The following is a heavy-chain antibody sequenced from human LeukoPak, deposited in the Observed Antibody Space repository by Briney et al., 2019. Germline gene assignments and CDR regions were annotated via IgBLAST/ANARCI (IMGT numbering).Heavy chain of an antibody. Sequence: ASVKVSCKVSGYTLTELSMHWVRQAPRKGLEWMGGFDPEDGETIYAQKFQGRVTMTEDTSTDTAYMELSSLRSEDTAVYYCASLGRLGIGDYFDYWGQGTLVTVSS. CDR3: ASLGRLGIGDYFDY. D-gene: IGHD7-27*01. CDR2: FDPEDGET. J-gene: IGHJ4*02. V-gene: IGHV1-24*01. CDR1: GYTLTELS.